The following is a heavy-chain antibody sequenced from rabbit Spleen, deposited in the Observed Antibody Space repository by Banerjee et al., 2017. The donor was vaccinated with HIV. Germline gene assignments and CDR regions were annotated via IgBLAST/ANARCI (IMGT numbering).Heavy chain of an antibody. CDR1: GFSFSEFSFNSGYD. J-gene: IGHJ6*01. CDR3: ARDTSSSFSSYGMDL. V-gene: IGHV1S40*01. Sequence: QSLEESGGGLVKPGASLTLTCKASGFSFSEFSFNSGYDMCWVRQAPGKGLEWIACINVVTGKAVYASWAKGRYTLSKASSTTVTLQMTSLTAADTATYFCARDTSSSFSSYGMDLWGPGTLVTVS. D-gene: IGHD1-1*01. CDR2: INVVTGKA.